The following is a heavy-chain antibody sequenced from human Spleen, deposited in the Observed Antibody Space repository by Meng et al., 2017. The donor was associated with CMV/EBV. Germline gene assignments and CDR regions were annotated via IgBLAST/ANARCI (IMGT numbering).Heavy chain of an antibody. J-gene: IGHJ4*02. CDR3: ARLAYYYDTSGHYRDY. D-gene: IGHD3-22*01. Sequence: RSINSSDYYWSRIRQHPGKGLEWIGYIYYSGSTYYNPSLKSRVTMSVDTSQNQFSLKLSSVTAADTAVYYCARLAYYYDTSGHYRDYWGQGTLVTVSS. CDR2: IYYSGST. V-gene: IGHV4-31*02. CDR1: RSINSSDYY.